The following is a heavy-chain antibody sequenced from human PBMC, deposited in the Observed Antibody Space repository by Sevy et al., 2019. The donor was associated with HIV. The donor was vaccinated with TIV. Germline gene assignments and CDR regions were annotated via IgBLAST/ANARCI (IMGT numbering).Heavy chain of an antibody. V-gene: IGHV3-23*01. CDR1: GFTFSSYA. J-gene: IGHJ4*02. CDR3: AKDGSEIITYYYGSSGYYFNY. CDR2: ISGSGGST. D-gene: IGHD3-22*01. Sequence: GGSLRLSCAASGFTFSSYAMSWVRQAPGKGLEWVSAISGSGGSTYYADSVKGQFTISRENSKNTLYLQMNSLRAEDTAVYYCAKDGSEIITYYYGSSGYYFNYWGQGTLVTVSS.